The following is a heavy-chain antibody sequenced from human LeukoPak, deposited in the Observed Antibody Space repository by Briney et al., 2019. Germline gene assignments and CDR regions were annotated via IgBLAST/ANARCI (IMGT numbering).Heavy chain of an antibody. J-gene: IGHJ3*02. CDR1: GFTFSGYG. Sequence: PGGSLRLSCAASGFTFSGYGMHWVRQAPGKGLEWVAVIWYDGSNKYYADSVKGRFTISRDNSKNTLYLQMNSLRAEDTAVYYCAKEETRGLFVFDIWGQGTKVTVSS. CDR2: IWYDGSNK. V-gene: IGHV3-33*06. D-gene: IGHD3-10*01. CDR3: AKEETRGLFVFDI.